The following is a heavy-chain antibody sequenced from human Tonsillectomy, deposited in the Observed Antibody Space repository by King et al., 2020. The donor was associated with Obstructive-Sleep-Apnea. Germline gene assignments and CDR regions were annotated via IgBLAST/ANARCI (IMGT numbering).Heavy chain of an antibody. V-gene: IGHV3-49*03. CDR2: IRSKAYGGTT. D-gene: IGHD4-17*01. Sequence: VQLVESGGGLVQPGRSLRLSCTASGFTFGDYAMSWFRQAPGKGLEWVGFIRSKAYGGTTEYAASVKGRFTISRDDSKSIAYLQMNSLKTEDTAVYYCTRDPDPHDYDLWWFDPWGQGTLVTVSS. CDR3: TRDPDPHDYDLWWFDP. J-gene: IGHJ5*02. CDR1: GFTFGDYA.